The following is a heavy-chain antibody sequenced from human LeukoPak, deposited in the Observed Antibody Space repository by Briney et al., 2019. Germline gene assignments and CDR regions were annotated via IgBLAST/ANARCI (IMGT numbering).Heavy chain of an antibody. Sequence: GGSLRLSCAASGFTFSSYAMSWVRQAPGKGLEWVSAISGSGGSTYYADSVKGRFTISRDNSKNTLYLQMNSLRAEDTAVYYCAKSVAGIAAAIAYYFDYWGQGTLVTVSS. CDR3: AKSVAGIAAAIAYYFDY. J-gene: IGHJ4*02. D-gene: IGHD6-13*01. CDR1: GFTFSSYA. CDR2: ISGSGGST. V-gene: IGHV3-23*01.